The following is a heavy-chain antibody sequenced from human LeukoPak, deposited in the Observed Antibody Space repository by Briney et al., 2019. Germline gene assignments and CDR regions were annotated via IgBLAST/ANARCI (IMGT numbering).Heavy chain of an antibody. Sequence: PSETLSLTCTVSDGSISSHYWSWIRQPPGKGLEWIGYIYHSGSTNYNPSLKSRVTISVDTPKNQFSLKLSSVTAADTAVYYCARGGVRPDYWGQGTLVTVSS. CDR2: IYHSGST. D-gene: IGHD3-10*01. CDR1: DGSISSHY. V-gene: IGHV4-59*11. J-gene: IGHJ4*02. CDR3: ARGGVRPDY.